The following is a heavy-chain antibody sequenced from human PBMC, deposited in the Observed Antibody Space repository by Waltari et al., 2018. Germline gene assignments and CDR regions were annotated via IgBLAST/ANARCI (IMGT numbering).Heavy chain of an antibody. CDR2: IIPIFGTA. V-gene: IGHV1-69*12. D-gene: IGHD3-22*01. Sequence: QVQLVQSGAEVKKPGSSVKVSCKASGGTFSSYAISWVRQAPGQGLEWMGGIIPIFGTANYAQKFQGRVTSTADESTSTAYMELSSLRSEDTAVYYCARGLPVSDYYEEGANAFDIWGQGTMVTVSS. J-gene: IGHJ3*02. CDR1: GGTFSSYA. CDR3: ARGLPVSDYYEEGANAFDI.